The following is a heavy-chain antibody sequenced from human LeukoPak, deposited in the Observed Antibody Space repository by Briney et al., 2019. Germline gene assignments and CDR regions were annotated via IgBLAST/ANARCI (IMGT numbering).Heavy chain of an antibody. D-gene: IGHD3-16*01. Sequence: GRSLRLSCAASGFTFSSYGMHWVRQAPGKGLEWVAVISYDGSNKYYADSVKGRFTISRDNSKNTLYLQMNGLRAEDTAVYYCAKVRWGSDNALDSWGQGTLVTGSS. J-gene: IGHJ4*02. CDR3: AKVRWGSDNALDS. CDR2: ISYDGSNK. CDR1: GFTFSSYG. V-gene: IGHV3-30*18.